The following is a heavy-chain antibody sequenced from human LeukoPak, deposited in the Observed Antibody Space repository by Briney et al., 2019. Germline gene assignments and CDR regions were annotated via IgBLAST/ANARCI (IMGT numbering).Heavy chain of an antibody. CDR3: AGAVQQERPPPLIGYYYMDV. CDR1: GGSISNYY. J-gene: IGHJ6*03. CDR2: IYYSGST. V-gene: IGHV4-59*01. Sequence: SETLSLTCTVSGGSISNYYWSWIRQPPGKGLEWIGYIYYSGSTNYNPSLKSRVIISVGTSKNQFSLKLSSVTAAETAVYYCAGAVQQERPPPLIGYYYMDVWGKGTTVTVSS. D-gene: IGHD1-1*01.